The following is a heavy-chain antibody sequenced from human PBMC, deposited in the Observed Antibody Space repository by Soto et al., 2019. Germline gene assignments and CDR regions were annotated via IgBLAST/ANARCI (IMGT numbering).Heavy chain of an antibody. J-gene: IGHJ4*02. V-gene: IGHV4-59*01. CDR3: ARDRGYGDPLDY. CDR1: GGSISSYY. CDR2: IYYSGST. D-gene: IGHD5-12*01. Sequence: SETLSLTCTVSGGSISSYYWSWIRQPPGKGLEWIGYIYYSGSTNYNPSLKSRVTISVDTSKNQFSLRLSSVTAADTAVYYCARDRGYGDPLDYWGKGTLVTVS.